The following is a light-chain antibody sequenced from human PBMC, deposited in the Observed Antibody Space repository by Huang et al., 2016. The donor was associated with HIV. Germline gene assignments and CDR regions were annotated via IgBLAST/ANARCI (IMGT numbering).Light chain of an antibody. Sequence: EIVMTQSPATLSVSPGERATLSCWASQSVSTNLAWYQQKPGQAPRLLMYGTANRATGIPARFSGSGSGREFTLTISSMQSEDFAVYYCQQYYDWPPLTFGGGTKVEIK. V-gene: IGKV3-15*01. CDR2: GTA. CDR3: QQYYDWPPLT. CDR1: QSVSTN. J-gene: IGKJ4*01.